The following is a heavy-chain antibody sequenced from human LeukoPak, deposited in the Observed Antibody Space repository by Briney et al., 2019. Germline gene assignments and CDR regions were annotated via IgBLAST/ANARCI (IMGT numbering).Heavy chain of an antibody. CDR1: GFTFSSYW. CDR3: ARGGKRPYYFDY. Sequence: GGSLRLSCAASGFTFSSYWMHWVRQAPGKGLVWVSRINTDGSSTSYADSVKGRFTISRDNAKNSLYLQMNSLRAEDTAVYYCARGGKRPYYFDYWGQGTLVTVSS. V-gene: IGHV3-74*01. D-gene: IGHD3-16*01. CDR2: INTDGSST. J-gene: IGHJ4*02.